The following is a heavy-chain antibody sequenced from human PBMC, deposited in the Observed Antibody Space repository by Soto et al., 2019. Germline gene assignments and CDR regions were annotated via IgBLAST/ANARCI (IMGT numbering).Heavy chain of an antibody. V-gene: IGHV4-59*01. Sequence: PSETLSLTCTVSGGSISIYYWSWIRHPPGKGLEWIGYIYYSGSTNYNPSLKSRVTISVDTSKNQFSLKLSSVTAADTAVYYCAKITSATDAFDIWGQGTMVTVSS. CDR1: GGSISIYY. CDR3: AKITSATDAFDI. CDR2: IYYSGST. D-gene: IGHD1-1*01. J-gene: IGHJ3*02.